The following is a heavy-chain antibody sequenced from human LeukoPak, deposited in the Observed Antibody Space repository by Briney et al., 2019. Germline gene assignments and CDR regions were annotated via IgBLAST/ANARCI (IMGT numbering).Heavy chain of an antibody. Sequence: SETLSLTCTVSGGSISSYYWSWIRQPPGKGLEWVGYIYYSGSTNYNPSLKSRVTISVETSKNHFSLKLSSVTAADTAVYYCAREHYDILTGYYEGFDYWGQGTLVTVSS. CDR3: AREHYDILTGYYEGFDY. D-gene: IGHD3-9*01. CDR2: IYYSGST. J-gene: IGHJ4*02. CDR1: GGSISSYY. V-gene: IGHV4-59*01.